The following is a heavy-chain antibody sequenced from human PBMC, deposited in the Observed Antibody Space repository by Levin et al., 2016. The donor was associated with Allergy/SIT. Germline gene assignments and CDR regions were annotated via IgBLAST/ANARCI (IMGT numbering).Heavy chain of an antibody. V-gene: IGHV4-34*01. D-gene: IGHD3-22*01. CDR3: ARHPRDYYDSSETLKFDY. Sequence: SQTLSLTCAVYGGSFSGYYWSWIRQPPGKGLEWIGEINHSGSTNYNPSLKSRVTISVDTSKNQFSLKLSSVTAADTAVYYCARHPRDYYDSSETLKFDYWGQGTLVTVSS. J-gene: IGHJ4*02. CDR2: INHSGST. CDR1: GGSFSGYY.